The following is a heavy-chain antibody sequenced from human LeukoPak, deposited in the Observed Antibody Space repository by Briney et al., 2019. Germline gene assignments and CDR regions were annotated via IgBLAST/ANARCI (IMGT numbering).Heavy chain of an antibody. CDR1: GGSISSYY. D-gene: IGHD6-13*01. Sequence: PSETLSLTCTVSGGSISSYYWSWIRQPPGKGLEWIGEINHSGSTNYNPSLKSRVTISVDTSKNQFSLKLSSVTAADTAVYYCAGRGRTAAGRGIDYWGQGTLVTVSS. V-gene: IGHV4-34*01. CDR2: INHSGST. CDR3: AGRGRTAAGRGIDY. J-gene: IGHJ4*02.